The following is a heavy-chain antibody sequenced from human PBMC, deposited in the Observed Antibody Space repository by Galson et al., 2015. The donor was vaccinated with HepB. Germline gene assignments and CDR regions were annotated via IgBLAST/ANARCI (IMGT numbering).Heavy chain of an antibody. CDR1: GYTFTSYA. V-gene: IGHV1-3*01. J-gene: IGHJ4*02. Sequence: SVKVSCKASGYTFTSYAMHWVRQAPGQRLEWMGWINAGNGNTKYSQKFQGRVTITRDTSASTAYMELSSLRSEDTAVYYCARDLPWSYYFDYWGQGTLVTVSS. CDR3: ARDLPWSYYFDY. CDR2: INAGNGNT.